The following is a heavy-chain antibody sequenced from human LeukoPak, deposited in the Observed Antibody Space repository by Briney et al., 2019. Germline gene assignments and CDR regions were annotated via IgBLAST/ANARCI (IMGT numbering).Heavy chain of an antibody. D-gene: IGHD6-19*01. J-gene: IGHJ4*02. CDR2: IYYSGST. CDR3: ARQLAGFDY. Sequence: SETLSLTCTVSGGSISGYYWSWMRQPPGKGLEWIGYIYYSGSTNYNPSLKSRVTISVDTSKNQFSLKLSSVTAADTAVYYCARQLAGFDYWGQGTLVTVSS. CDR1: GGSISGYY. V-gene: IGHV4-59*08.